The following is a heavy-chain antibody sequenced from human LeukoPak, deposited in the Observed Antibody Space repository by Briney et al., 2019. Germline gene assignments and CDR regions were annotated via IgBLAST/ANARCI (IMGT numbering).Heavy chain of an antibody. D-gene: IGHD5-12*01. CDR2: INPNSGGT. Sequence: SVKVSCKASGYTFTGYYMHWVRQSPGQGLEWMGWINPNSGGTNYAQKSQGRVTMTRDTSISTAYMELSRLRSDDTAVYYCARDVGLGGYDLGANFDYWGQGTLVTVSS. CDR3: ARDVGLGGYDLGANFDY. CDR1: GYTFTGYY. J-gene: IGHJ4*02. V-gene: IGHV1-2*02.